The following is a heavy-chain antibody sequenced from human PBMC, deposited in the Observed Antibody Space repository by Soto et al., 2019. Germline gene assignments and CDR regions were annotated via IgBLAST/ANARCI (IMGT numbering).Heavy chain of an antibody. Sequence: QVQLVQSGAEVKKPGSSVKVSCKASGGTFSSYAISWVRQAPGQGLEWMGGIIPIFGTANYAQKFQGRVTITADESTSTAYMELSSLRSEDTAVYYCATQGRGYSYGFHYYYGMDVWGQGTTVTVSS. CDR2: IIPIFGTA. CDR3: ATQGRGYSYGFHYYYGMDV. CDR1: GGTFSSYA. D-gene: IGHD5-18*01. V-gene: IGHV1-69*01. J-gene: IGHJ6*02.